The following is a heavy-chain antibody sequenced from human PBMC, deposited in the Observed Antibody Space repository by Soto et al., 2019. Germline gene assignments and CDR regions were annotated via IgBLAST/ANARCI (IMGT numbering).Heavy chain of an antibody. Sequence: SETLSLTCTVSGGSISSYYWSWIRQPAGKGLERIGRIYTSGSTNYNPSLKSRVTMSVDTSKNQFSLKLSSVTAADTAVYYCVRGVAARPARLGMDVWGPGTPVTVSS. CDR2: IYTSGST. CDR1: GGSISSYY. J-gene: IGHJ6*02. V-gene: IGHV4-4*07. CDR3: VRGVAARPARLGMDV. D-gene: IGHD6-6*01.